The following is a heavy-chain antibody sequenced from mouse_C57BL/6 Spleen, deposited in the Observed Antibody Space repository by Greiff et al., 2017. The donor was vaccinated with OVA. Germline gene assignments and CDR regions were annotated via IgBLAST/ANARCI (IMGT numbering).Heavy chain of an antibody. Sequence: EVQLVESGPELVKPGASVKMSCKASGYTFTDYNMHWVKQSHGKSLEWIGYINPNNGGTSYNQKFKGKATLTVNKSSSTAYMELRSLTSEDSAVYYCARVKLTGPGWFAYWGQGTLVTVSA. D-gene: IGHD4-1*01. CDR2: INPNNGGT. CDR3: ARVKLTGPGWFAY. J-gene: IGHJ3*01. V-gene: IGHV1-22*01. CDR1: GYTFTDYN.